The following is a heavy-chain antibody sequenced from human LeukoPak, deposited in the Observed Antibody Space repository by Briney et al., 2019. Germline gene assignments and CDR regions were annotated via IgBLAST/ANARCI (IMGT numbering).Heavy chain of an antibody. CDR3: ARDPGILGGRSWFDP. CDR1: GYTFTSYY. Sequence: ASVKVSCKASGYTFTSYYMHWVRQAPGQGLEWMGIINPSGGSTSYAQKFQGRVTMTRDTSTSTVYMELSSLRSEDTAVYYCARDPGILGGRSWFDPWGQGTLVTVSS. CDR2: INPSGGST. D-gene: IGHD3-16*01. J-gene: IGHJ5*02. V-gene: IGHV1-46*01.